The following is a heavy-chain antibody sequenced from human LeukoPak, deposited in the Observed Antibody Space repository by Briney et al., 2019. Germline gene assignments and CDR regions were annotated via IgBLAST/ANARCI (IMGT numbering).Heavy chain of an antibody. CDR1: GFTLSSHW. V-gene: IGHV3-74*01. Sequence: GGSLRLSCAASGFTLSSHWMYWVRQAPGKGLVWVSRINTDGNTIDYADSVKGRFTISRANAETTLYLQMNSLRAEDTAVYYCASSGGYNWNPNWWFDPWGQGTLVTVSS. CDR3: ASSGGYNWNPNWWFDP. D-gene: IGHD1-20*01. J-gene: IGHJ5*02. CDR2: INTDGNTI.